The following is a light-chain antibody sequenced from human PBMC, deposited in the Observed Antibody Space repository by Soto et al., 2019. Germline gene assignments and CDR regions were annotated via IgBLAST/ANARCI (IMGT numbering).Light chain of an antibody. CDR2: DVT. V-gene: IGLV2-14*03. Sequence: QSALTQPASVSGSPGQSITISCTGTSSDVGGYNYVSWYQQHPGKAPKLMIFDVTNRPSEISNRFSGSKSGNTASLIISGLQADDEADYYCSSYTSSSTVIFGGGTKVTVL. CDR1: SSDVGGYNY. CDR3: SSYTSSSTVI. J-gene: IGLJ2*01.